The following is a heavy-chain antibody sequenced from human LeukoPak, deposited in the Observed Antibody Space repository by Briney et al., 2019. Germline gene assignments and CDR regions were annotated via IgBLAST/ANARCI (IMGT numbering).Heavy chain of an antibody. V-gene: IGHV4-30-4*08. CDR3: ARVDTNWYFDL. D-gene: IGHD3-3*01. J-gene: IGHJ2*01. Sequence: PSQTLSLTCTVSVGSIIRGDYYWSWIRQPPGEGGEWIRHINCSGSTYYNPSLKSRVTISVDTSKNQFSLKLSSVTAADTAVYYCARVDTNWYFDLWGRGTLVTVSS. CDR1: VGSIIRGDYY. CDR2: INCSGST.